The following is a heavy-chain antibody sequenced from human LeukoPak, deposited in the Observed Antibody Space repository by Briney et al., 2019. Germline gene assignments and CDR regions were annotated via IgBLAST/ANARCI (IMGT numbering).Heavy chain of an antibody. CDR1: GFTFSDYY. CDR3: ARDWEDIVVVPAAIAGVNWFDP. V-gene: IGHV3-11*04. CDR2: ISSSGSTI. D-gene: IGHD2-2*01. Sequence: PGGSVRLSCAASGFTFSDYYMSWLRQAPGKGVEWVSYISSSGSTIYYADSVKGGFTIYRDNAKKSLYLQMNSLRAEDTAVYYCARDWEDIVVVPAAIAGVNWFDPWGQGTLVTVSS. J-gene: IGHJ5*02.